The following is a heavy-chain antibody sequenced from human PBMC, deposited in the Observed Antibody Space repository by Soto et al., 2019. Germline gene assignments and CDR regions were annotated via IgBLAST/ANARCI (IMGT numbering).Heavy chain of an antibody. J-gene: IGHJ6*02. Sequence: SETLSLTCTVSGGSISDDTYYWGWIRQPPGKGLEWIGYIYYSGSTNYNPSLKSRVTISVDTSKNQFSLKLSSVTAADTAVYYCASSNIAAAGFYYYGMDVWGRGTTVTVSS. CDR2: IYYSGST. D-gene: IGHD6-13*01. CDR1: GGSISDDTYY. CDR3: ASSNIAAAGFYYYGMDV. V-gene: IGHV4-61*01.